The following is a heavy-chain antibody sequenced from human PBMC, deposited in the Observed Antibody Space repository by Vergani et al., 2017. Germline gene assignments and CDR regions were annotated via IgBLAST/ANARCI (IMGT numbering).Heavy chain of an antibody. CDR1: GFTFDDYA. V-gene: IGHV3-43*02. D-gene: IGHD6-13*01. Sequence: EVQLVESGGGVVQPGGSLRLSCAASGFTFDDYAMHWVRQAPGKGLEWVSLISGDGGSTYYADSVKGRFTISRDNSKNSLYLQMNSLRTEDTALYYCAKDIEAAACTRLGCYYYYYGMDVWGQGP. J-gene: IGHJ6*02. CDR2: ISGDGGST. CDR3: AKDIEAAACTRLGCYYYYYGMDV.